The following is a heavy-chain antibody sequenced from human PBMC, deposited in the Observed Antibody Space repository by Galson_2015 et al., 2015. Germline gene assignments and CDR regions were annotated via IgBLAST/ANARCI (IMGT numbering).Heavy chain of an antibody. Sequence: ETLSLHCTVSGGSISSSSYYWGWIRQPPGKGLEWIGSIYYSGSTYYNQSLKSQVTISVDTSKNQFSLNLSSVTAADTAVYYCASLDYGGNSLDYWVQGTLVTVSS. CDR2: IYYSGST. CDR1: GGSISSSSYY. CDR3: ASLDYGGNSLDY. J-gene: IGHJ4*02. D-gene: IGHD4-23*01. V-gene: IGHV4-39*01.